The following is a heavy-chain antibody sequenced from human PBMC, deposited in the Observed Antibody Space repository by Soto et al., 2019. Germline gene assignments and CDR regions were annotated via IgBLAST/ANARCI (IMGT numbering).Heavy chain of an antibody. CDR3: ARITYGYDYYYGMDV. CDR2: IIPIFGTA. CDR1: GGAFSSYA. J-gene: IGHJ6*02. D-gene: IGHD3-10*01. Sequence: SLKVSCKASGGAFSSYAISWVRQAPGQGLEWMGGIIPIFGTANYAQKFQGRVTITTDTSTSTAYMELRSLRSDDTAVYYCARITYGYDYYYGMDVWGQGTTVTVS. V-gene: IGHV1-69*05.